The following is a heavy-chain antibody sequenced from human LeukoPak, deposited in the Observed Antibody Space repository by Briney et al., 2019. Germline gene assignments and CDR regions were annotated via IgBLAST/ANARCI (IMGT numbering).Heavy chain of an antibody. CDR1: GGSISSYY. V-gene: IGHV4-59*08. CDR3: ARVAIFGVVINRPDAFDI. J-gene: IGHJ3*02. D-gene: IGHD3-3*01. CDR2: IYYSGST. Sequence: SETLSLTCTVSGGSISSYYWSWIRQPPGKGLEWIGYIYYSGSTNYNPSLKSRVTISVDTSKNQFSLKLSSVTAADTAVYYCARVAIFGVVINRPDAFDIWGQGTMVTVSS.